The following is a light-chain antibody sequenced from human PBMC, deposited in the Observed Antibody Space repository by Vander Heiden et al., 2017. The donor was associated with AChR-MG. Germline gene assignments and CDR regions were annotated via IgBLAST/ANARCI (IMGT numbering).Light chain of an antibody. J-gene: IGKJ1*01. CDR2: GAS. V-gene: IGKV3-20*01. Sequence: EIVLTQSPDTLSLSPGERATLSCRASQSINSIYVAWYQQKPGQAPRLLIYGASTSATGIPDRFSGSGSRTDFTLTISRLEPEDFAVYFCQQFDRSPWTFGQGTKVEIK. CDR1: QSINSIY. CDR3: QQFDRSPWT.